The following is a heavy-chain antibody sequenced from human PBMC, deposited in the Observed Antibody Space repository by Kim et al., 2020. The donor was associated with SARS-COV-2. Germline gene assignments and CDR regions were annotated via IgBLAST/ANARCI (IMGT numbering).Heavy chain of an antibody. CDR3: ARQERAYFDSSGYYYYFDH. D-gene: IGHD3-22*01. V-gene: IGHV4-39*01. CDR1: GGSISRSNYY. Sequence: SETLSLTCTVSGGSISRSNYYWGWIRQPPGKGLEYIGSLDYSGNTYYNPSLESRLTISGDTSRNQFSLKLTSVTAADTAVYFCARQERAYFDSSGYYYYFDHGGQGARVTVSS. J-gene: IGHJ4*02. CDR2: LDYSGNT.